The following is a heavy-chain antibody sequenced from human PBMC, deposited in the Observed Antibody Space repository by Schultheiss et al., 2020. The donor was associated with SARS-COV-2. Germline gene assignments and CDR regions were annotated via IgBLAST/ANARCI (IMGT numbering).Heavy chain of an antibody. Sequence: SQTLSLTCAVYGGSFSGYYWSWIRQPAGKGLEWIGEINHSGTTNYNPSLKSRVTISVDTSKNQFSLKLSSVTAADTAVYYCAKGSGGMDVWGQGTTVTVSS. CDR2: INHSGTT. D-gene: IGHD3-10*01. V-gene: IGHV4-34*09. CDR3: AKGSGGMDV. J-gene: IGHJ6*02. CDR1: GGSFSGYY.